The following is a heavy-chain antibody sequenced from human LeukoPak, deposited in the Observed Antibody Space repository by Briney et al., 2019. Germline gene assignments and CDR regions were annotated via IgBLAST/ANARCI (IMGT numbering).Heavy chain of an antibody. Sequence: PWASVKVSCKASGGTFSSYAISWVRQAPGQGLEWMGIINPSGGSTSYAQKFQGRVTMTRDMSTSTVYMELSSLRSEDTAVYYCARDQYGVKGFDYWGQGTLVTVSS. J-gene: IGHJ4*02. CDR2: INPSGGST. CDR1: GGTFSSYA. D-gene: IGHD4-23*01. V-gene: IGHV1-46*01. CDR3: ARDQYGVKGFDY.